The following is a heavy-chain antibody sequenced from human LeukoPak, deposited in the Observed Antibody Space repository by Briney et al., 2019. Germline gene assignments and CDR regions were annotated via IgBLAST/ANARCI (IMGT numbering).Heavy chain of an antibody. CDR1: GGSITGYY. CDR3: ARLDGSAKATVVTLGAFDI. V-gene: IGHV4-4*07. J-gene: IGHJ3*02. D-gene: IGHD4-23*01. Sequence: SETLSLTCTVSGGSITGYYWNWIRQPAGQGLEWLGRVYSSGVGNYNPSLTSRVTMSVDTSKNQFSLKLTSLTAADTAVYYCARLDGSAKATVVTLGAFDIWGQGTMVAVSS. CDR2: VYSSGVG.